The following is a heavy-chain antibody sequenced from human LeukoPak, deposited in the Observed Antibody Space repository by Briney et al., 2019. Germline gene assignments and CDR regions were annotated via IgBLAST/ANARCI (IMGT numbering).Heavy chain of an antibody. CDR3: AKSPRDSSGWYYFDY. CDR2: ISGSGGST. J-gene: IGHJ4*02. CDR1: GFTFSSYA. V-gene: IGHV3-23*01. D-gene: IGHD6-19*01. Sequence: GGSLRLSCAASGFTFSSYAMSWVRQAPGKGLEWVSAISGSGGSTYYADSVKGRFTISRDNSKNTLYLQMNSLRAEDTAVYYCAKSPRDSSGWYYFDYWGQGTLVTVSS.